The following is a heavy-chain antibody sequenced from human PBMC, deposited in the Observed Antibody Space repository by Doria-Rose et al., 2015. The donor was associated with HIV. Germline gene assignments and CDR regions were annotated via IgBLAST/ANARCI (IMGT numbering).Heavy chain of an antibody. D-gene: IGHD6-13*01. V-gene: IGHV2-26*01. CDR2: IFSDDER. Sequence: QITLKESGPVLVKPTETLTLTCTVSGVSLSSPGMGVSWIRQPPGKALEWLANIFSDDERYYKTSLKSRLTISRGTSKRKVVLTMTDMDPVDTATYYCARIKSSRWYHKYYFDFWGQGTLVVVSA. CDR1: GVSLSSPGMG. J-gene: IGHJ4*02. CDR3: ARIKSSRWYHKYYFDF.